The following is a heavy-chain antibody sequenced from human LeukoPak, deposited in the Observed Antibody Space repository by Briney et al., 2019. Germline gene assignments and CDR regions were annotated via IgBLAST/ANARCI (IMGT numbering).Heavy chain of an antibody. J-gene: IGHJ4*02. CDR1: EFAFSTYE. CDR2: ISTGGSTV. Sequence: GGSLRLSCVASEFAFSTYEMNWVRQAPGKGLEWVSYISTGGSTVYYADSVKGRFTISRDDAKNSMYLQMDSLRAEDTAVYYCARSPANWTYASDCWGQGTLVTVSS. V-gene: IGHV3-48*03. CDR3: ARSPANWTYASDC. D-gene: IGHD1-7*01.